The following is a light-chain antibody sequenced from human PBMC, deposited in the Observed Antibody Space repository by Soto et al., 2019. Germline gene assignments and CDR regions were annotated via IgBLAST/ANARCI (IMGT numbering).Light chain of an antibody. J-gene: IGKJ1*01. Sequence: EIVLTQSPGTLSLSPGEGATLSCRASHSFSSSYLAWYQQKPGQAPRLLIYGTSSRATGIPDRFSGSGSGTDFTLTISRLEPEDFAVYYCQQYGSSPWTFGQGTKVEIK. V-gene: IGKV3-20*01. CDR2: GTS. CDR3: QQYGSSPWT. CDR1: HSFSSSY.